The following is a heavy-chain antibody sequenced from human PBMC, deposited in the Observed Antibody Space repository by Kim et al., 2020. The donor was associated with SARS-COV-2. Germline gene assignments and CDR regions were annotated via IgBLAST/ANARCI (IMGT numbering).Heavy chain of an antibody. CDR3: AREMAAAGTLNY. Sequence: YNADSVERRFTISRDNSKNTLYLQMNSRGAEDTAVYYCAREMAAAGTLNYWGQGTLVTVSS. V-gene: IGHV3-33*01. J-gene: IGHJ4*02. D-gene: IGHD6-13*01.